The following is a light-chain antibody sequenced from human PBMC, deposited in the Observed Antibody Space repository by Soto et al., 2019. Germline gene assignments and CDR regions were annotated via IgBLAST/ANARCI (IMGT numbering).Light chain of an antibody. Sequence: QSVLTQPASVSGSPGQSITISCTGTSSDVGGYNYVSWYQQQPGKAPKFMIYDVSNRPSGVSNRFSGSKSGNTASLTISGLQAEDEADYYCSSYTSSSTRLYVFGTGTKVTVL. CDR1: SSDVGGYNY. CDR2: DVS. CDR3: SSYTSSSTRLYV. V-gene: IGLV2-14*01. J-gene: IGLJ1*01.